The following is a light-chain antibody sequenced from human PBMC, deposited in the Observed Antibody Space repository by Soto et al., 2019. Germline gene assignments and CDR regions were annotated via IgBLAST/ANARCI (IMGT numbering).Light chain of an antibody. J-gene: IGLJ1*01. V-gene: IGLV3-1*01. CDR3: QAWDSSTGV. Sequence: SYELTQPPSVSVSPGQTASITCSGDKLGDKYACWYQQKPGQSPVLVIYQDSKRPSGIPERFSGSNSGNTATLTISGTQAMAEPDYDCQAWDSSTGVFGSGTKLTVL. CDR2: QDS. CDR1: KLGDKY.